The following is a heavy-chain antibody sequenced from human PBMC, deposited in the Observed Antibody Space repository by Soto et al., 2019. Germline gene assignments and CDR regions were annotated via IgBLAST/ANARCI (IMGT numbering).Heavy chain of an antibody. D-gene: IGHD5-12*01. V-gene: IGHV4-31*03. CDR2: IYYSGST. J-gene: IGHJ4*02. Sequence: QVQLQESGPGLVKPSQTLSLTCTVSGGSISSGGYYWSWIRQHPGKGLEWIGYIYYSGSTYYNPSLKSRVTISVDTSKNQFSLKVSSVTAADTAVYYCARVRAAIVATAADYWGQGTLVTVSS. CDR1: GGSISSGGYY. CDR3: ARVRAAIVATAADY.